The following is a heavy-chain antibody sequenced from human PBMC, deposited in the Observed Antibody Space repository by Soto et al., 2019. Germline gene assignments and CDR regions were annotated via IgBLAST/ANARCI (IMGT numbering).Heavy chain of an antibody. CDR2: IWYDGGNK. V-gene: IGHV3-33*01. CDR3: ARSSSRSGWYMGAFDI. D-gene: IGHD6-19*01. Sequence: GGSLRLSCAASGFTFSSYGMHWVRQAPGKGLEWVAVIWYDGGNKYYADSVKGRFTISRDNSKDTLYLQMNSLRAEDTAVYYCARSSSRSGWYMGAFDIWGQGTMVTVSS. CDR1: GFTFSSYG. J-gene: IGHJ3*02.